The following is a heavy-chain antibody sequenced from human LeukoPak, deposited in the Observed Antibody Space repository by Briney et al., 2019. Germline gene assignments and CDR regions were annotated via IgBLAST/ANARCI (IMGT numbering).Heavy chain of an antibody. V-gene: IGHV1-69*13. D-gene: IGHD3-22*01. CDR3: ASHEYYDSRGGDAFDI. Sequence: ASVKVSCKASGYTFTSYDINWVRPATGQGLEWMGGIIPIFGTANYAQKFQGRVTITADESTSTAYMELSSLRSEDTAVYYCASHEYYDSRGGDAFDIWGQGTMVTVSS. CDR1: GYTFTSYD. CDR2: IIPIFGTA. J-gene: IGHJ3*02.